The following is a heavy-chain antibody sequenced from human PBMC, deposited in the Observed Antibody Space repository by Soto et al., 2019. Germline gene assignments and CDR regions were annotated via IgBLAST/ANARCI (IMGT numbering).Heavy chain of an antibody. V-gene: IGHV1-69*01. Sequence: QVQLVQSGAEVKKPGSSVKVSCKASGGTFSTSLISWVRQATGQGLEWMGGIIPIFGTPNYAQKFQGRVTITAYESTRTVYMELNSLRSEDTAMYYCARGYTDYDEHSYYFDSWGQGTQVTVSS. CDR1: GGTFSTSL. CDR3: ARGYTDYDEHSYYFDS. CDR2: IIPIFGTP. J-gene: IGHJ4*02. D-gene: IGHD3-22*01.